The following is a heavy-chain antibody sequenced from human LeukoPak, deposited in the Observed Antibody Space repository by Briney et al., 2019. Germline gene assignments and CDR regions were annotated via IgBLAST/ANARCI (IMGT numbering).Heavy chain of an antibody. Sequence: PSETLSLTCTVSGGSISGSSYYWGWIRQPPGKGLEWIGEINHSGSTNYNPSLKSRVTISVDTSKNQFSLKLSSVTAADTAVYYCARGRVEYYYGSGSSLDYWGQGTLVTVSS. CDR2: INHSGST. CDR3: ARGRVEYYYGSGSSLDY. D-gene: IGHD3-10*01. J-gene: IGHJ4*02. V-gene: IGHV4-39*07. CDR1: GGSISGSSYY.